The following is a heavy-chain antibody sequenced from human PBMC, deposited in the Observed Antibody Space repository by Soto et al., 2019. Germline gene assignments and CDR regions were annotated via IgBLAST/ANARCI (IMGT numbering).Heavy chain of an antibody. J-gene: IGHJ6*02. CDR3: ARGVGAARPHYYYGMDV. D-gene: IGHD6-6*01. CDR2: ISYDGSNK. V-gene: IGHV3-30-3*01. Sequence: QVQLVESGGGVVQPGRSLRLSCAASGFTFSSYAMHWVRQAPGKGLEWVAVISYDGSNKYYADSVKGRFTISRDNSKTAMYLQMNSLRAEDTAVYYCARGVGAARPHYYYGMDVWGQGTTVTVSS. CDR1: GFTFSSYA.